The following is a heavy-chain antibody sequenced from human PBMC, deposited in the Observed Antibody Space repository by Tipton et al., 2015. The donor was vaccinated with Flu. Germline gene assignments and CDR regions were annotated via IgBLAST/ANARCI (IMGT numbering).Heavy chain of an antibody. J-gene: IGHJ3*02. D-gene: IGHD5-12*01. V-gene: IGHV1-18*01. Sequence: QVQLVQSGAEVKKPGASVKVSCKASGYTFTSYGIRWVRQAPGQGLEWMGWISAYNGNTNYAPKLQGRVTMTTDTSTSTAYMELKRLISGETALYYWAIYARYSGYEYDAFDIWGQGTLATVSS. CDR2: ISAYNGNT. CDR1: GYTFTSYG. CDR3: AIYARYSGYEYDAFDI.